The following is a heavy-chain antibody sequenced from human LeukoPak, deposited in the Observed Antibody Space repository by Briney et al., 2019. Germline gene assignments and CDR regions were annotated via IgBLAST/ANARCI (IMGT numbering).Heavy chain of an antibody. J-gene: IGHJ4*02. CDR1: GYTFTGYH. D-gene: IGHD2-15*01. CDR3: TRGYCSGGTCDPTDY. V-gene: IGHV1-2*02. Sequence: GASVKVSCKASGYTFTGYHMHWVRQAPGQGLEWMGWINPNSGDTNYAQKFQGRVTITRDTSISTAYMGLSRLRSDDTAVYYCTRGYCSGGTCDPTDYWGQGTLVTVSS. CDR2: INPNSGDT.